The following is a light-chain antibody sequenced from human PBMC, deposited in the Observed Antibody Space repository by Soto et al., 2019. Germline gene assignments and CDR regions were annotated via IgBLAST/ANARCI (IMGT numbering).Light chain of an antibody. CDR2: GAS. J-gene: IGKJ4*01. Sequence: EIVMTQSPATLSVSPGERATLSCRASQSVSSNLAWYQQKPGQAPRLLMYGASTRATGIPARFSGSGAGTEFTLTISSLQSEDFAVYYCQQYNSWPPLTFGGGTKVEIQ. V-gene: IGKV3D-15*01. CDR3: QQYNSWPPLT. CDR1: QSVSSN.